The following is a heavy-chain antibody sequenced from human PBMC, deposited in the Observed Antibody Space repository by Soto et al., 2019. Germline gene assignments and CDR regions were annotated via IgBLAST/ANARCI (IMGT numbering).Heavy chain of an antibody. V-gene: IGHV3-21*01. D-gene: IGHD3-3*01. Sequence: GSLRLSCAASGFTFSSYSMNWVRQAPGKGLEWVSSISSSSSYIYYADSVKGRFTISRDNAKNSLYLQMNSLRAEDTAVYYCARDGGYYSTNWFDPWGQGALVTVSS. CDR2: ISSSSSYI. CDR3: ARDGGYYSTNWFDP. CDR1: GFTFSSYS. J-gene: IGHJ5*02.